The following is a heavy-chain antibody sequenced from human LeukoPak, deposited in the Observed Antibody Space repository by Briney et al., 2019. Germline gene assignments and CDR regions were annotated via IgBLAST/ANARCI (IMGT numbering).Heavy chain of an antibody. Sequence: PSETLSLTCAVYGGSFSGYYWSWIRQPPGKGLEWIGEINHSGSTNYNPSLKSRVTISVDTSKNQFSLKLTSVTAADTAVYYCASSRNYLLLVWGQGTLVTVSP. CDR2: INHSGST. V-gene: IGHV4-34*01. D-gene: IGHD4-11*01. J-gene: IGHJ4*02. CDR3: ASSRNYLLLV. CDR1: GGSFSGYY.